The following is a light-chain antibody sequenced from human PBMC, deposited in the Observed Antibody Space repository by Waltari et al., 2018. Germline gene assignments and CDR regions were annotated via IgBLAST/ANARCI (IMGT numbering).Light chain of an antibody. CDR2: LGS. CDR1: QSLLHSNGYNS. J-gene: IGKJ3*01. V-gene: IGKV2-28*01. CDR3: MQALQTPFT. Sequence: DIVMTQSPLSLPVTPGEPASIPCRPRQSLLHSNGYNSLDWYLQKPGQSPQLLIYLGSNRASGVPDRFSGSGSGTDFTLKISRVEAEDVGVYYCMQALQTPFTFGPGTKVDIK.